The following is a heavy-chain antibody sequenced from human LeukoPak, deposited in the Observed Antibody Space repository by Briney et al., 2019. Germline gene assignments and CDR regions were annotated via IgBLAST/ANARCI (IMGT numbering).Heavy chain of an antibody. V-gene: IGHV4-59*01. J-gene: IGHJ5*02. CDR3: ARQVSGVGWTGFDP. D-gene: IGHD2-15*01. CDR1: GGSISSYY. Sequence: SETLSLTCTVSGGSISSYYWSWIRQPPGKGLEWIGYIYYSGSTNYNPSLKSRVTISVDTSKNQFSLQLSSVTAADTAVYYCARQVSGVGWTGFDPWGQGTLVTVSS. CDR2: IYYSGST.